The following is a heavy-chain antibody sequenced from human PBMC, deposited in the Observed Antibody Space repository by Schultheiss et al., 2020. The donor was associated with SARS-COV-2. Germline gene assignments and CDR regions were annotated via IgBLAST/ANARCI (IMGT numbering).Heavy chain of an antibody. J-gene: IGHJ4*02. D-gene: IGHD1-26*01. CDR2: VSTYNGKT. CDR3: ATGWDSDNLVFDY. V-gene: IGHV1-69*13. CDR1: GGTFSSYG. Sequence: SVKVSCKASGGTFSSYGITWVRQAPGQGLEWMGWVSTYNGKTNYAQKFQGRVTITADESTSTAYMELSSLRSEDTALYYCATGWDSDNLVFDYWGQGTRVTVSS.